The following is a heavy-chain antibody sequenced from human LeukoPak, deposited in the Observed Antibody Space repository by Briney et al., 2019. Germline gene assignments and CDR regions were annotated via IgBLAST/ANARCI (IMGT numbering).Heavy chain of an antibody. Sequence: GRSLRLSCAASGFTFDDYAMHWVRQAPGKGLEWVSGISWNSGSKGYADSVKGRFTISRDNAKNSLYLKMNSLRAEDTALYYCAKDSGGGWYESNWFDPWGQGTLVTVSS. CDR2: ISWNSGSK. D-gene: IGHD6-19*01. J-gene: IGHJ5*02. CDR1: GFTFDDYA. CDR3: AKDSGGGWYESNWFDP. V-gene: IGHV3-9*01.